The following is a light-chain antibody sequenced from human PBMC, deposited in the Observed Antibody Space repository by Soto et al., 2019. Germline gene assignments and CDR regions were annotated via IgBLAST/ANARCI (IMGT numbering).Light chain of an antibody. V-gene: IGLV2-14*01. CDR2: EVI. J-gene: IGLJ3*02. CDR1: SSDVGGYNY. CDR3: SSYTSSSTWV. Sequence: QSALTQPASVSGSPGQSITISCTGTSSDVGGYNYVSWYQQHPGKAPQLMIYEVINRPSGVANRFSGSKSGNTAYLTTAGLQAEDEADYYCSSYTSSSTWVFGGGTKLTVL.